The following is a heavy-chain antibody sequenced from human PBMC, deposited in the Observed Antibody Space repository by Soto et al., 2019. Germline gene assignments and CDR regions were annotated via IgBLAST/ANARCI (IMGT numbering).Heavy chain of an antibody. CDR3: ASYYYGSGSMGYYYGMDV. CDR1: GYTFTSYG. D-gene: IGHD3-10*01. V-gene: IGHV1-18*01. J-gene: IGHJ6*02. CDR2: ISAYNGNT. Sequence: ASVKVSCKASGYTFTSYGISWVRQAPGQGLEWMGWISAYNGNTNYAQKLQGRVTMTTDTSTSTAYMELRSLRSDDTAVYYCASYYYGSGSMGYYYGMDVWGQGTTVTVSS.